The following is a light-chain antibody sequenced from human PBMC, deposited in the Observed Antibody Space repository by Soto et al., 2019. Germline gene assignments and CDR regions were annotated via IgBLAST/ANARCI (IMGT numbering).Light chain of an antibody. V-gene: IGLV1-44*01. CDR1: SSNIGRNT. CDR3: AAWDDSLSGPA. Sequence: QSVLTQPPSASGTPGQRVTISCSAGSSNIGRNTISWNQQLPGTAPKLLIYRNDQRPSGVPDRFSGSKSGTSGSLAISGLQSEDEAVYYCAAWDDSLSGPAFGGGTKVTVL. J-gene: IGLJ2*01. CDR2: RND.